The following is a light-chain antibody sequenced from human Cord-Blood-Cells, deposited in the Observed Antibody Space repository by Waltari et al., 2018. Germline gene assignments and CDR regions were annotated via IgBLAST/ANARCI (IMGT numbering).Light chain of an antibody. CDR3: QSADSSGTYVV. CDR2: KDS. V-gene: IGLV3-25*03. J-gene: IGLJ2*01. CDR1: SLRSYY. Sequence: SSELTQDPAVSVALGQTVRITCQGDSLRSYYASWYQQKPGQAPVLVIYKDSERPSGIPERFSGSSSGTTVTLTISGVQAEDKADYYCQSADSSGTYVVFGGGTKLTVL.